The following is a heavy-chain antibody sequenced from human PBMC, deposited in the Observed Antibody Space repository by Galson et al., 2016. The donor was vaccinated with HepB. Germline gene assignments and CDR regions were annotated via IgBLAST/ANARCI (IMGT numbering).Heavy chain of an antibody. CDR2: TYYRSKWFN. CDR1: GDSVSGSNPS. D-gene: IGHD3-22*01. J-gene: IGHJ4*02. Sequence: CAISGDSVSGSNPSWNWIRQAPSGGLQWLGRTYYRSKWFNDYAVSVRGRITISPDTSKNQFSLFLNSVTPDDTAVYYCVRDPGNDSSGPYLGHFDSWGPGILVTVSS. CDR3: VRDPGNDSSGPYLGHFDS. V-gene: IGHV6-1*01.